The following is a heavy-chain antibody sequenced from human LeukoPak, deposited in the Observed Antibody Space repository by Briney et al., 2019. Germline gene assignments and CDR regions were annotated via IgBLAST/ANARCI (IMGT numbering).Heavy chain of an antibody. J-gene: IGHJ6*02. Sequence: ASVKVSCKASGYTFTSYGISWVRQAPGQGLEWMGWISAYNGNTNYVQKLQGRVTMTTDTSTSTAYMELRSLRSDDTAVYYCARDWSLYYDFWSGYGPAYYYYYGMDVWGQGTTVTVSS. CDR2: ISAYNGNT. CDR1: GYTFTSYG. D-gene: IGHD3-3*01. V-gene: IGHV1-18*01. CDR3: ARDWSLYYDFWSGYGPAYYYYYGMDV.